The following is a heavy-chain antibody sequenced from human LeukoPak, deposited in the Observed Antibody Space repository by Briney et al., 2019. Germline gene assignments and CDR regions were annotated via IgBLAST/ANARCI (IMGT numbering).Heavy chain of an antibody. CDR2: IYFSGGT. D-gene: IGHD3-10*01. CDR3: ARQTGSGLFSLP. J-gene: IGHJ4*02. Sequence: SETLSLTRTVSGDSISSSNCYWGWIRQPPGKGLEWIGSIYFSGGTYYNASLKSRVTISVDTSKNQFSLKLSPVTAADTAVYYCARQTGSGLFSLPGGQGTLVTVSS. CDR1: GDSISSSNCY. V-gene: IGHV4-39*01.